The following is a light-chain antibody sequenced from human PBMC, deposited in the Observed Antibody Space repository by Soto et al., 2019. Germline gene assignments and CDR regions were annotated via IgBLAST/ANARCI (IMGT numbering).Light chain of an antibody. CDR2: ATS. CDR3: QQFRT. Sequence: AIQMTQSPSSLSASVGDRVTITCRASQGIRNDLGWYQQTPGKAPNLLIYATSSLQGGVPSRFSGSGSGTEFTLTISSLQPDDFATYYCQQFRTFGQGTKGDIK. J-gene: IGKJ1*01. V-gene: IGKV1-6*01. CDR1: QGIRND.